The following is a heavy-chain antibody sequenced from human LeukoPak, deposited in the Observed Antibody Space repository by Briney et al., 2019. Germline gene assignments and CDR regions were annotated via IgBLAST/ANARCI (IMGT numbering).Heavy chain of an antibody. CDR2: IYSGGST. CDR1: GFTFSSYA. V-gene: IGHV3-23*03. J-gene: IGHJ4*02. CDR3: AKGYYYYSSPTFDY. Sequence: AGGSLRLSCAASGFTFSSYAMSWVRQAPGKGLEWVSVIYSGGSTYYADSVKGRFTISRDNSKNTLYLQMNSLRAEDTAVYYCAKGYYYYSSPTFDYWGQGTLVTVSS. D-gene: IGHD3-22*01.